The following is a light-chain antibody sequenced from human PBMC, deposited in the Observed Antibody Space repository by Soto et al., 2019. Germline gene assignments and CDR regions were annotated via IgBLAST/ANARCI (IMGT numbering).Light chain of an antibody. CDR3: CSYAGSDTYV. Sequence: QSVLTQPASASGSPGQSITISCTGISSDVGSYNLVSWYQQHPGKGPKLMIYEVSKRPSGVSNRFSGSKSGITASLTISGLQAEDEADYYCCSYAGSDTYVFGTGTKVTVL. J-gene: IGLJ1*01. V-gene: IGLV2-23*02. CDR1: SSDVGSYNL. CDR2: EVS.